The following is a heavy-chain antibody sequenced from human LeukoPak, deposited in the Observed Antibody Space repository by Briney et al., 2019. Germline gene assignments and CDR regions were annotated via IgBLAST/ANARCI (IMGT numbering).Heavy chain of an antibody. D-gene: IGHD5-18*01. CDR2: MNRNSGNT. CDR1: GYTFTSYG. Sequence: EASVKVSCKASGYTFTSYGISWVRQATGQGLEWMGWMNRNSGNTGYAQKFQGRVTMTRNTSISTAYMELSSLRSEDTAVYYCARGVGTGIQLWLRYYYYMDVWGKGTTVTISS. J-gene: IGHJ6*03. V-gene: IGHV1-8*02. CDR3: ARGVGTGIQLWLRYYYYMDV.